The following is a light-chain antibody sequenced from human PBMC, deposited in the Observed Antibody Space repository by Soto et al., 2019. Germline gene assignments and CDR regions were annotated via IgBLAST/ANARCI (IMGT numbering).Light chain of an antibody. CDR1: TSNIGTFY. Sequence: QSVLTQPPSASSTPGQTVTISCSGSTSNIGTFYVYWYQHLPGTAPKLLIYDDNKRPSGIPGRFSGSKSGTSATLGITGFQTGDEADYYCGSWDSSLSAYVFGTGTKVTVL. CDR2: DDN. V-gene: IGLV1-51*01. J-gene: IGLJ1*01. CDR3: GSWDSSLSAYV.